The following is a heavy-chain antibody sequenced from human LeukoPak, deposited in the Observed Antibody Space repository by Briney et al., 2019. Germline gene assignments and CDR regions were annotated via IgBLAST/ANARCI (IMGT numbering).Heavy chain of an antibody. J-gene: IGHJ4*02. CDR1: GGAVTSFY. CDR3: ARHGLASAVILDY. D-gene: IGHD2-21*02. V-gene: IGHV4-59*08. Sequence: SETLSLTCSVSGGAVTSFYWSWIRQSPGKGLEWVGYYSYSGSTKYNPSLQSQVTMSADTSNTHSSLKLRTVTAADTSMYYGARHGLASAVILDYWGQGDLVTVSS. CDR2: YSYSGST.